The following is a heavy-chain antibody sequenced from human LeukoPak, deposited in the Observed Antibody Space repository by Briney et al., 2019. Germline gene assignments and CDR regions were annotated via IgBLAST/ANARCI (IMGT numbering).Heavy chain of an antibody. CDR2: ISGSGGST. V-gene: IGHV3-23*01. D-gene: IGHD3-22*01. J-gene: IGHJ4*02. Sequence: GGSLRLSCAASGFTFSSYAMSWVRQAPGKGLEWVSAISGSGGSTYYADSVKGRFTISRDNSKNTLCLQMDSLRAEDTAVYYCARVIFNYDNSGLNYWGQGTLVTVSS. CDR1: GFTFSSYA. CDR3: ARVIFNYDNSGLNY.